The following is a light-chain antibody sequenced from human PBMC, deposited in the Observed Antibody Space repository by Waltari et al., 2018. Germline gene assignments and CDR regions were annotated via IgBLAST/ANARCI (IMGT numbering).Light chain of an antibody. CDR2: GAS. CDR1: QSVSRA. Sequence: EIVLTQSPGTLSLSPGERATLSCRASQSVSRALAWYQQKPGQAPRLLIYGASNRATGIPYGFSGSGYVTDFSLIISRLETEDFAVYYCQHYLSLPLTFGQGTKVEIK. CDR3: QHYLSLPLT. V-gene: IGKV3-20*01. J-gene: IGKJ1*01.